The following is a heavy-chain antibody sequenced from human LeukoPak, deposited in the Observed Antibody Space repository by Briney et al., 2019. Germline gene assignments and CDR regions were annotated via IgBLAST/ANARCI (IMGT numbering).Heavy chain of an antibody. CDR1: GFTFSSYS. Sequence: GGSLRLSCAASGFTFSSYSMNWVRQAPGKGLEWVSSISSSSYIYYADSVKGRFTISRDNAKNSLYLQMNSLRAEDTAVYYCAREYDFWSGGLDAFDIWGQGTMVTVSS. D-gene: IGHD3-3*01. CDR2: ISSSSYI. J-gene: IGHJ3*02. V-gene: IGHV3-21*01. CDR3: AREYDFWSGGLDAFDI.